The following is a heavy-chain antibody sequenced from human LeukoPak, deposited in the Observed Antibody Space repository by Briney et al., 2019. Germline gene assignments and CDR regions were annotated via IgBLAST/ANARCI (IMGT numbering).Heavy chain of an antibody. CDR3: ASGGDHPEY. J-gene: IGHJ4*02. D-gene: IGHD3-16*01. CDR2: IWYDGSNK. CDR1: GFTSSNYA. Sequence: PGTSLTLSCGSSGFTSSNYAMHWVRQAPGNGLEWEAVIWYDGSNKYYADSVKGRFTISRDNSKNTLYLQMNSVRAEDTAVYYCASGGDHPEYWGQGTLVTVSS. V-gene: IGHV3-33*01.